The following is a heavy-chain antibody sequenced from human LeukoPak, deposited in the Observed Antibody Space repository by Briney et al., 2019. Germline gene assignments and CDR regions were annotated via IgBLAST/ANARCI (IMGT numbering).Heavy chain of an antibody. Sequence: SETLSLTCTVSGGSISSGDYYWSWIRQPPGKGLEWIGYIYYSGSTYYNPSLKSRVTISVDTSKNQFSLNLSSVTAADTAVYYCARGPSSDTFDIWGQGTMVTVSS. J-gene: IGHJ3*02. CDR1: GGSISSGDYY. CDR2: IYYSGST. D-gene: IGHD2/OR15-2a*01. CDR3: ARGPSSDTFDI. V-gene: IGHV4-30-4*02.